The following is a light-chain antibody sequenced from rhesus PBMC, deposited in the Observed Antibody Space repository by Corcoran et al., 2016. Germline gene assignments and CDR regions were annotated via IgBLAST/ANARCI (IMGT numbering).Light chain of an antibody. V-gene: IGLV7-76*01. CDR2: NTN. J-gene: IGLJ6*01. CDR1: TGAVTSGNY. CDR3: LLYYSDAHDV. Sequence: QAVVTQEPSLTVSPGGTVTLTSGSSTGAVTSGNYPHWFQQKPGQAPRGLIYNTNSKHSWTPARFSGSLAGGKAALTLSGAQPEDEAEYYCLLYYSDAHDVFGSGTKLAVI.